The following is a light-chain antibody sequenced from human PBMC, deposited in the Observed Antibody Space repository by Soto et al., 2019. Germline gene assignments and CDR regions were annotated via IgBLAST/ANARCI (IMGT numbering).Light chain of an antibody. Sequence: EGVLTQSLGTLSLSPLDRGAVYCSCSQSVSDNNLAWYQLRPGQAPRLLISGASRRATGIPDRFSGSGSGTDFTLTINRLEPEDFAVYFCQQYGRSLPITFGQGPRLEI. CDR1: QSVSDNN. CDR3: QQYGRSLPIT. J-gene: IGKJ5*01. CDR2: GAS. V-gene: IGKV3-20*01.